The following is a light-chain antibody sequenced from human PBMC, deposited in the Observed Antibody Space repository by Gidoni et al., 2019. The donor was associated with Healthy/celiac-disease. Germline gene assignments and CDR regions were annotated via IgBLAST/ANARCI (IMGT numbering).Light chain of an antibody. CDR3: QQYNSYSWT. CDR2: TAS. CDR1: QSISSC. Sequence: DIQLTQSPSTLSASVGDRVTITCRASQSISSCLAWYQQKPGKAPKLLIYTASSLESGVPSRFSGSGSGTEFTLTISSLQPEDFATYYCQQYNSYSWTFGQGTKVEIK. J-gene: IGKJ1*01. V-gene: IGKV1-5*03.